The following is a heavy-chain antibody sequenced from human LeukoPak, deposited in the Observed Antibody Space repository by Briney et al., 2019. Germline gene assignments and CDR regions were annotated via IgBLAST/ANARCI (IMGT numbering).Heavy chain of an antibody. V-gene: IGHV4-39*02. CDR1: GGSVTYTNYY. Sequence: PSETLSLTCTVSGGSVTYTNYYWGWIRQPPGKGLQWIGVIYYNGKTYYNPSLKSRVTVAVDTSKNQFSLQLNSVTPEDTAVYYCARDYYDSSGYSHYDYWGQGTLVTVSS. J-gene: IGHJ4*02. CDR3: ARDYYDSSGYSHYDY. CDR2: IYYNGKT. D-gene: IGHD3-22*01.